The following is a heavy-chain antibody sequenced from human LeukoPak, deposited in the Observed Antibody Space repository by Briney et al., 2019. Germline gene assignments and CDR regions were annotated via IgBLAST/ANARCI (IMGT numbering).Heavy chain of an antibody. CDR3: AKDPVDVLHPYFDY. D-gene: IGHD2-8*02. CDR1: GSTFSSYA. V-gene: IGHV3-23*01. Sequence: GGSLRLSCAASGSTFSSYAMSWVRQAPRKGLEWVSAMSGSGDSTYYADSVKGRFTISRDNSKNTLYLQMNNLRAEDTAVYYCAKDPVDVLHPYFDYWGQGTLVTVSS. CDR2: MSGSGDST. J-gene: IGHJ4*02.